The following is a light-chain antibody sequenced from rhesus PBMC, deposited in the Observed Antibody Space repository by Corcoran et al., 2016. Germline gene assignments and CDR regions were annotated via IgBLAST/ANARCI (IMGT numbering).Light chain of an antibody. CDR3: CSYAGSYTYI. J-gene: IGLJ1*01. Sequence: QAALTQPRSVSGSPGQSVTISCTGTSSAIGGYNYVSWYQQHPGTAPKLMIYEVSKRPSGVSDRFSGSKSGNTASLTISGLQAEYEADYYCCSYAGSYTYIFGAGTRLTVL. CDR1: SSAIGGYNY. CDR2: EVS. V-gene: IGLV2-32*01.